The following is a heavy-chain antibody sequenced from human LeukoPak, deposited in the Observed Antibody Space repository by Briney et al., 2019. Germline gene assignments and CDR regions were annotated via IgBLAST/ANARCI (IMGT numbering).Heavy chain of an antibody. Sequence: KPSETLSLTCAVYGGSFSGYYWSWIRQPPGKGLEWIGEINHSGSTNYNLSLKSRVTISVDTSKNQFSLKLSSVTAADTAVYYCARAGMFYYGSGSYYNWFDPWGQGTLVTVSS. J-gene: IGHJ5*02. CDR3: ARAGMFYYGSGSYYNWFDP. CDR2: INHSGST. CDR1: GGSFSGYY. V-gene: IGHV4-34*01. D-gene: IGHD3-10*01.